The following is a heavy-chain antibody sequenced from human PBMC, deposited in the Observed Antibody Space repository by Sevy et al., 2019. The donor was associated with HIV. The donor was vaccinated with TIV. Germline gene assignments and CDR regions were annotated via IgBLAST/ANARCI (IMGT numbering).Heavy chain of an antibody. CDR1: GFTFSNHW. CDR3: ASSVNSGWSGAFDI. V-gene: IGHV3-7*01. Sequence: GGSLRLSCAVSGFTFSNHWMSWVRQAPGKGLEWVANINEDRSEKYYVGSVKGRFTISRDNARNSLYLEMNNLRTEDTAVYYCASSVNSGWSGAFDIWGQGTMVTVSS. CDR2: INEDRSEK. D-gene: IGHD6-19*01. J-gene: IGHJ3*02.